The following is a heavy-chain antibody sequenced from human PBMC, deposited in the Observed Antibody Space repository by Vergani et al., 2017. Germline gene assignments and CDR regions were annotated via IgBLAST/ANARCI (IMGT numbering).Heavy chain of an antibody. CDR1: GGSFTSYH. J-gene: IGHJ6*03. D-gene: IGHD4-11*01. Sequence: QVQLQQWGGGLLKPSETLSLTCVVNGGSFTSYHWTWIRQSPGEVLEWVGDIDHTGRLDYNPSLNIRLTMSVNKSRNQFSRTLNSVTATDTAIYFCARVNTETNGHLYYDYYMDVWGQGTAGTVS. CDR2: IDHTGRL. CDR3: ARVNTETNGHLYYDYYMDV. V-gene: IGHV4-34*01.